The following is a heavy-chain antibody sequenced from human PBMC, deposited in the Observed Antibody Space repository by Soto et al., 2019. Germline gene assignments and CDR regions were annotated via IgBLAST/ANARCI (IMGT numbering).Heavy chain of an antibody. CDR3: ARYGATTAFDY. CDR1: GYTFTSYG. CDR2: IRAYNGNT. V-gene: IGHV1-18*01. D-gene: IGHD1-26*01. J-gene: IGHJ4*02. Sequence: QVQLVKSGAEVKKPGASVKVSCKASGYTFTSYGISWVRQAPGKGLEWVGWIRAYNGNTYYAQKLQGRVTMTTATSTSTAYMELRSLRSDDTAMYYCARYGATTAFDYWGQGTLVTVSS.